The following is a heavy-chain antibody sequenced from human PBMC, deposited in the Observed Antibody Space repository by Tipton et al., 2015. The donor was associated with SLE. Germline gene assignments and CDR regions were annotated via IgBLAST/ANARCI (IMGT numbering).Heavy chain of an antibody. V-gene: IGHV3-53*04. Sequence: SLRLSCAAYGFNVRSNYISWVRQPPGKGLEWVSVIYGGSAIYYADSVKGRFTISRHNSKNTVYLDLNNLRFEDTAVYYCAREVHYYMDVWGEGTTVMVS. J-gene: IGHJ6*03. CDR1: GFNVRSNY. CDR3: AREVHYYMDV. CDR2: IYGGSAI. D-gene: IGHD4/OR15-4a*01.